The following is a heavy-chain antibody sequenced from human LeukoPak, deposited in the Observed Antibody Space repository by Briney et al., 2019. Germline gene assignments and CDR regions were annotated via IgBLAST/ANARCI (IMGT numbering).Heavy chain of an antibody. CDR1: GFTFSTYH. Sequence: GGSLTLLCAPSGFTFSTYHVIWVRHAPGKGLEWLSTISGSGDNTYYADSEKGRHTLTRDNYKDTLYLQMHSVRVDDTAVYYCARDRGRYYDSRSFYWGYYFDSWGQGILVTVST. CDR2: ISGSGDNT. J-gene: IGHJ4*02. D-gene: IGHD3-22*01. V-gene: IGHV3-23*01. CDR3: ARDRGRYYDSRSFYWGYYFDS.